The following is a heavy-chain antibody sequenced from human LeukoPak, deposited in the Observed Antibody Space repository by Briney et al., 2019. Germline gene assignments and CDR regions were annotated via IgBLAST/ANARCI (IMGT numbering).Heavy chain of an antibody. CDR1: GFTFSSYG. V-gene: IGHV3-30*02. CDR3: AKDSAHYYDSSQGNYYFDY. D-gene: IGHD3-22*01. Sequence: TGGSLRLSCAASGFTFSSYGMHWVRQAPGKGLEWVAFIRYDGSNKYYADSVKGRFTISRDNSKNTLYLQMNSLRAEDTAVYYCAKDSAHYYDSSQGNYYFDYWGQGTLVTVSS. J-gene: IGHJ4*02. CDR2: IRYDGSNK.